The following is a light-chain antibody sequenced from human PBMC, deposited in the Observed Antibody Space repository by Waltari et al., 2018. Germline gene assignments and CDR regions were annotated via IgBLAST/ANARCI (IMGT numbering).Light chain of an antibody. V-gene: IGKV4-1*01. CDR1: LRRLYDFYKKNS. Sequence: DIVMTQSPDSLAVSLGERATINCESSLRRLYDFYKKNSLACYQQKPGQPPKLLVHWASTRASGVPDRFSGSGSGTEFALTISSLQAEDVAVYYCQQCLRAPRTFGQGTALEIK. J-gene: IGKJ2*02. CDR2: WAS. CDR3: QQCLRAPRT.